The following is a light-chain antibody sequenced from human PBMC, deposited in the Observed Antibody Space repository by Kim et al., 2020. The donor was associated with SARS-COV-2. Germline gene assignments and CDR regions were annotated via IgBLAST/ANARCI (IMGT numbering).Light chain of an antibody. V-gene: IGKV1-5*03. CDR1: QSISTC. CDR2: KAS. Sequence: ASVGDRVNLTCRASQSISTCLGLYQQKPVKAPNLLISKASILESGVPSRFSGSGSGTEFTLTISCLQPDDFATYYCQQCKSYPVTLGQWTKVDI. CDR3: QQCKSYPVT. J-gene: IGKJ1*01.